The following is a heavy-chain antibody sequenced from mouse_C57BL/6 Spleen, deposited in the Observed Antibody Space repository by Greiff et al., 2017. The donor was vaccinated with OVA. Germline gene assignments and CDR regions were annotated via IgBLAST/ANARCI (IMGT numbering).Heavy chain of an antibody. CDR2: ISYDGSN. J-gene: IGHJ3*01. V-gene: IGHV3-6*01. D-gene: IGHD1-1*01. CDR3: ARDITTVVAEGAY. Sequence: ESGPGLVKPSQSLSLTCSVTGYSITSGYYWNWIRQFPGNKLEWMGYISYDGSNNYNPSLKNRISITRDTSKNQFFLKLNSVTTEDTATYYCARDITTVVAEGAYWGQGTLVTVSA. CDR1: GYSITSGYY.